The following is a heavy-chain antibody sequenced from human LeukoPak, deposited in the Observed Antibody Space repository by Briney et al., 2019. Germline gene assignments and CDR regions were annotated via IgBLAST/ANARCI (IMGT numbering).Heavy chain of an antibody. Sequence: PSGTLSLTCTVSGGSISSSSYYWGWIRQPPGKGLEWIGSIYYSGSTYYNPSLKSRVTISVDTSKNQFSLKLSSVTAADTAVYYCASTGNVEMATIFDYWGQGTLVTVSS. V-gene: IGHV4-39*01. J-gene: IGHJ4*02. CDR2: IYYSGST. CDR1: GGSISSSSYY. CDR3: ASTGNVEMATIFDY. D-gene: IGHD5-24*01.